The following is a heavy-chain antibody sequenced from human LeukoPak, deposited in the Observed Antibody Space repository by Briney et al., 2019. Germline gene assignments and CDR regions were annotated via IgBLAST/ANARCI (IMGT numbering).Heavy chain of an antibody. V-gene: IGHV4-30-4*01. CDR1: DDSTCNGDYY. Sequence: SETLSLTITFSDDSTCNGDYYCDFIRQPPRNSLERIGYIYDSGRTYYDPSLKSRVTISLDTSKTQFSLRLSSVTAADTAVYYCARGLRGRSGYYFDSWGQGTLVTVSS. CDR2: IYDSGRT. CDR3: ARGLRGRSGYYFDS. J-gene: IGHJ4*02.